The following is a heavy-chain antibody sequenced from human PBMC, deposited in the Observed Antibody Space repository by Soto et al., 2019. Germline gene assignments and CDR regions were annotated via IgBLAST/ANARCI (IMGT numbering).Heavy chain of an antibody. Sequence: XETLALTCNVSGDSTAIYYWSWIRQSAGKGLEWIGRIYTTGSINYNPSLRSRVTMSRDSSKNQLFLSLTSVTAADTAVYYCVRDRLNWFDPWGQGVLVTVSS. CDR2: IYTTGSI. V-gene: IGHV4-4*07. J-gene: IGHJ5*02. CDR3: VRDRLNWFDP. CDR1: GDSTAIYY.